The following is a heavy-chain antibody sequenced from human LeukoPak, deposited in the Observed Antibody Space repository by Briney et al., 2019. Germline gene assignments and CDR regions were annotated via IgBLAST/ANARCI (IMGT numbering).Heavy chain of an antibody. CDR3: ARDPYSSSSYRFDP. V-gene: IGHV1-69*06. CDR2: IIPLFGTP. J-gene: IGHJ5*02. CDR1: GGTFSSYT. D-gene: IGHD6-13*01. Sequence: SVKVSCKASGGTFSSYTVSWVRQAPGQGLEWMGGIIPLFGTPDYAQKFQDRLTITADKSTSTAYMELSSLRSEDTAVYYCARDPYSSSSYRFDPWGQGTLVTVSS.